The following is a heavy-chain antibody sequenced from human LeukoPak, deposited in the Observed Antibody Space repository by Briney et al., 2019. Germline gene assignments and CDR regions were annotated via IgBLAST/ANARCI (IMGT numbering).Heavy chain of an antibody. J-gene: IGHJ4*02. CDR1: GGSINSYY. CDR3: AREEALGSGSFDY. V-gene: IGHV4-59*01. D-gene: IGHD1-26*01. Sequence: SEALSLTCSVSGGSINSYYWSWIRQPPGKGLEWIGYIYYSGSTNYNPSLKSRVTISVDTSKNQFSLKLGSVTAADTAVYYRAREEALGSGSFDYWGQGTLVTVSS. CDR2: IYYSGST.